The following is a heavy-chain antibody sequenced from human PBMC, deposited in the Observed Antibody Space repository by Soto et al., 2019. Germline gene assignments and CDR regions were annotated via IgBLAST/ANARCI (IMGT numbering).Heavy chain of an antibody. CDR1: GGSFSGYY. Sequence: WETLSLTCAVYGGSFSGYYWSWIRQPPGKGLEWIGEINHSGSTNYNPSLKSRVTISVDTSKNQFSLKLSSVTAADTAVYYCARGRATIRTYYYYYGMDVWGQGTTVTVSS. CDR2: INHSGST. D-gene: IGHD5-12*01. J-gene: IGHJ6*02. V-gene: IGHV4-34*01. CDR3: ARGRATIRTYYYYYGMDV.